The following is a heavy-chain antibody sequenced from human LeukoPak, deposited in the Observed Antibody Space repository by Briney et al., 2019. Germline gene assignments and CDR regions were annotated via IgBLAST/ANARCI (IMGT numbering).Heavy chain of an antibody. Sequence: SETLSLTCTVSGGSISSSSYYWGWIRQPPGKGLEWIGSIYYSGSTYYNPSLKSRVTISVDTSKNQFSLKLSSVTAADTAVYYCARLNRDNDAFDIWGQGTMVTVSS. J-gene: IGHJ3*02. CDR1: GGSISSSSYY. CDR3: ARLNRDNDAFDI. CDR2: IYYSGST. V-gene: IGHV4-39*01. D-gene: IGHD1-14*01.